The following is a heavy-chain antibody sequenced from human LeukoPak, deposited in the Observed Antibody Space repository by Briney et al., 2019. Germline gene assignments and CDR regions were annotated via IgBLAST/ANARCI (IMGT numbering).Heavy chain of an antibody. CDR2: IYYSGST. CDR3: ARAPVWYGHLRGFDY. V-gene: IGHV4-59*01. CDR1: GGSISSYY. Sequence: SETLSLTCTVSGGSISSYYWSWIRQPPGKGLEWIGYIYYSGSTNYNPSLKSRVTISVDTSKNQFSLKLSSVTAADTAVYYCARAPVWYGHLRGFDYWGQGTLVSVSS. D-gene: IGHD3-10*01. J-gene: IGHJ4*02.